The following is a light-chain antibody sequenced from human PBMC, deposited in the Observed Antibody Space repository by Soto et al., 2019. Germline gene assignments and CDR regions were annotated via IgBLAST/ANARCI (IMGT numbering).Light chain of an antibody. CDR1: QSVSTY. J-gene: IGKJ1*01. Sequence: EIVLTQSPATLSLSPGERATLSCRASQSVSTYLAWYQQKPGQAPRLLIYHTSNRAAGIPARFSGSGSGTEFTLTISSLQSEDFAVYYCQQYNNWPRTFGQGTKVDIK. CDR2: HTS. V-gene: IGKV3D-15*01. CDR3: QQYNNWPRT.